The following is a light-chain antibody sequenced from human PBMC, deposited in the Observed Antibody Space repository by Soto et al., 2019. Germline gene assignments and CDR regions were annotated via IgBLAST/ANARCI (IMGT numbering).Light chain of an antibody. V-gene: IGLV1-44*01. CDR1: SSNIGSNT. Sequence: QSVLTQPPSASGTPGQRVTISCSGSSSNIGSNTVDWYQQLPGTAPKLLIYGNNQRPSRVPDRFSGSKSGTSASQAISGLQSEDEADYYCAAWDDSLNGYVFGTGTKLTVL. J-gene: IGLJ1*01. CDR3: AAWDDSLNGYV. CDR2: GNN.